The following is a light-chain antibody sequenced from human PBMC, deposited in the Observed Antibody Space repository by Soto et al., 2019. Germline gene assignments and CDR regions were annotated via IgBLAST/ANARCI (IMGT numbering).Light chain of an antibody. CDR1: QSLLHSNGYNH. J-gene: IGKJ4*01. CDR2: WAS. Sequence: DIVMTQSPLSLPVTPGEPASISCRSSQSLLHSNGYNHLAWYQQKPGQPPQLIIYWASTRESGVPERFSGSGSGTDFTLTISSLEAEDVAFYWCQQYFDVPFTFGGGTKVDI. V-gene: IGKV4-1*01. CDR3: QQYFDVPFT.